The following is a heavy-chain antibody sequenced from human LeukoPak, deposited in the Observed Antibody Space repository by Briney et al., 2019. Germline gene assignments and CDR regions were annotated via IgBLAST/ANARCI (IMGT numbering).Heavy chain of an antibody. J-gene: IGHJ4*02. CDR2: IYYSGST. CDR3: ARHLTTGGEIDY. CDR1: GGSISSYY. D-gene: IGHD1-1*01. V-gene: IGHV4-59*08. Sequence: SETLSLTCTVSGGSISSYYWSWIRRPPGKGLEWIGYIYYSGSTNYNPSLKSRVTISVDTSKNQFSLKLSSVTAADTAVYYCARHLTTGGEIDYWGQGTLVTVSS.